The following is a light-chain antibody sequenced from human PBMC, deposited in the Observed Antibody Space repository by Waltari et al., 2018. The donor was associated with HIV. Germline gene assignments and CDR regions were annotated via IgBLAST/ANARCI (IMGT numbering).Light chain of an antibody. CDR2: SNS. CDR3: ATWDDTLDGPV. Sequence: QSVLTQSPSASETPGQRVTISCSGGTSNIGSNSVSWYQQVPVTAPPLFMFSNSLRPSGVPDRFSGSKSGTSASLAISGLQSEDESDYYCATWDDTLDGPVFGGGTRLTVL. J-gene: IGLJ3*02. V-gene: IGLV1-44*01. CDR1: TSNIGSNS.